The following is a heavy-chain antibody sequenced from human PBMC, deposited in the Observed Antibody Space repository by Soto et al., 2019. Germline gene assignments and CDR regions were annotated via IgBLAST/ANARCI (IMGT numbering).Heavy chain of an antibody. V-gene: IGHV4-30-2*01. Sequence: SETLSLTCAVSGGSIGSGGYSWSWIRQPPGKGLEWIGYIYHSGSTNYNPSLKSRVTISLDTSKNQFSLKLSSMTAADTAVYYCARGYGRNFDYWGQGTLVTVSS. CDR2: IYHSGST. CDR1: GGSIGSGGYS. CDR3: ARGYGRNFDY. D-gene: IGHD5-18*01. J-gene: IGHJ4*02.